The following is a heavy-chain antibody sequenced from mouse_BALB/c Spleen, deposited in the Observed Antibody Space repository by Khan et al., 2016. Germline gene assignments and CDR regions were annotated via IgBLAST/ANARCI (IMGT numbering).Heavy chain of an antibody. Sequence: MQLEESGPSLVKPSQTLSLTCSVTGDSITSGYWNWIRKFPGNKLEYMGYISYSGITYYSPSLKSRIAITRDTSKNQYFLHLSYVTTEDTATYCYSSYILNYFDYWGEGTTLTVSS. V-gene: IGHV3-8*02. CDR3: SSYILNYFDY. D-gene: IGHD1-1*01. J-gene: IGHJ2*01. CDR1: GDSITSGY. CDR2: ISYSGIT.